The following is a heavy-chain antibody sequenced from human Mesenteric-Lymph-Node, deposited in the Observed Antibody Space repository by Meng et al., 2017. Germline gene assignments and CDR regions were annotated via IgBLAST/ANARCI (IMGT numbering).Heavy chain of an antibody. V-gene: IGHV1-69*06. D-gene: IGHD2-15*01. J-gene: IGHJ3*02. CDR3: AREDCSGGSCDAFDI. Sequence: SVKVSCQASGGTFSSYAISWVRQAPGQGLEWMGGVIPIFGTANYAQKFQGRVTITADKSTSTAYMELSSLRSEDTAVYYCAREDCSGGSCDAFDIWGQGTMVTVSS. CDR1: GGTFSSYA. CDR2: VIPIFGTA.